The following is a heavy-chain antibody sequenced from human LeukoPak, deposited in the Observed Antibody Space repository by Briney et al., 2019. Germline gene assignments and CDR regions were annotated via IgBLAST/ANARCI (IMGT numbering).Heavy chain of an antibody. CDR3: ARDSEYSSSSGIS. Sequence: RGSLRLSYAASGFTFSSYAMHWVRQAPGKGLEWVAVISYDGSNKYYADSVKGRFTISRDNSKNTLYLQMNSLRAEDTAVYYCARDSEYSSSSGISWGQGTLVSVSS. J-gene: IGHJ5*02. V-gene: IGHV3-30-3*01. D-gene: IGHD6-6*01. CDR1: GFTFSSYA. CDR2: ISYDGSNK.